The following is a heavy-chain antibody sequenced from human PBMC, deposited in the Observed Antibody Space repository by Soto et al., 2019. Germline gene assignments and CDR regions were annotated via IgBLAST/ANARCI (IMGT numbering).Heavy chain of an antibody. Sequence: QVQLQESGPGLVKPSGTLSLTCAVSGGSISSTNWWSWVRQPPGKGLEWIGEIYHSGSTDYNPSLTTRVTISVDKSKNQFSPKLMSVTATDAAVYSGASDRITLTIEHWGQGTLVTVSS. D-gene: IGHD4-4*01. J-gene: IGHJ4*02. CDR2: IYHSGST. V-gene: IGHV4-4*02. CDR1: GGSISSTNW. CDR3: ASDRITLTIEH.